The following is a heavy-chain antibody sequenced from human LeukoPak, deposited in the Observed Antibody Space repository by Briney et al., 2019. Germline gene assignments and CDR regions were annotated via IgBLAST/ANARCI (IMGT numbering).Heavy chain of an antibody. CDR3: ARTRTGKRKGYCSSTSCYWFDP. J-gene: IGHJ5*02. CDR1: GYTFTSYD. V-gene: IGHV1-8*01. Sequence: GASVKVSCKASGYTFTSYDINWVRQATGQGLEWMGWMNPNSGNTGYAQKFQGRVTMTRNTSISTAYMELSSLRSEDTAVYYCARTRTGKRKGYCSSTSCYWFDPWGQGTLVTVSS. D-gene: IGHD2-2*01. CDR2: MNPNSGNT.